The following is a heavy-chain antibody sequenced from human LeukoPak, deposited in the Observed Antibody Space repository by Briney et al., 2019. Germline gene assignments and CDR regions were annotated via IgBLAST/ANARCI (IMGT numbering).Heavy chain of an antibody. D-gene: IGHD1-26*01. CDR2: IYHSGST. CDR1: GGSISSSNW. V-gene: IGHV4-4*02. J-gene: IGHJ4*02. Sequence: SGTLSLTCAVSGGSISSSNWWSWVRQPPGKGLEWIGEIYHSGSTNYNPSLKSRVTISVDKSKNQFSLKLSSVTAADTAVYYCARLYSGSFGYYFDYWGQGTLVTVSS. CDR3: ARLYSGSFGYYFDY.